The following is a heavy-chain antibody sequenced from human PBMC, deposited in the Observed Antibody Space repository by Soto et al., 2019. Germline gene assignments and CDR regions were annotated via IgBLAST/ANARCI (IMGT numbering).Heavy chain of an antibody. J-gene: IGHJ4*02. CDR3: AFISLELRSLGY. CDR2: IIPIFGTA. V-gene: IGHV1-69*13. Sequence: GASVKVSCKASGGTFSSYAISWVRQAPGQGLEWMGGIIPIFGTANYAQKFQGRVTITADESTSTAYMELSSLRSEDTAVYYCAFISLELRSLGYWGQGTLVTVSS. CDR1: GGTFSSYA. D-gene: IGHD1-7*01.